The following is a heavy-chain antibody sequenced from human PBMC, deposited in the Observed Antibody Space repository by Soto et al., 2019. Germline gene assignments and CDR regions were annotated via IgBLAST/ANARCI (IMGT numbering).Heavy chain of an antibody. CDR2: IYPGDSDT. J-gene: IGHJ6*02. CDR1: GYTFTNYW. Sequence: PGESLKISCKGFGYTFTNYWIGWVRQMSGKGLEWMGIIYPGDSDTRYSPSFQGQVTISVDKSSTTAYLRWSSLKASDTAMYYCVRLVAWGVAAYGMDVWGQGTTVTSP. D-gene: IGHD5-12*01. V-gene: IGHV5-51*01. CDR3: VRLVAWGVAAYGMDV.